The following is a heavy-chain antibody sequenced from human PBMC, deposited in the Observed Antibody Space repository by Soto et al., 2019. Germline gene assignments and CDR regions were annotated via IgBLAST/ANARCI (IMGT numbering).Heavy chain of an antibody. CDR2: IYYSGST. CDR3: VRRKTGDCFDP. J-gene: IGHJ5*02. CDR1: GGSISSSSYY. Sequence: QLQLQESGPGLVKPSETLSLTCTVSGGSISSSSYYWGWIRQPPGKGLEWIGSIYYSGSTYYNPSLKSRVTISVDTSKNQFSLKLSSVTAADTAVYYCVRRKTGDCFDPWGQGTLVTVSS. V-gene: IGHV4-39*01.